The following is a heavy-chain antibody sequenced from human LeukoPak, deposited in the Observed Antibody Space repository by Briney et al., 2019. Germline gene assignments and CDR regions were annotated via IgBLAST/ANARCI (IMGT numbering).Heavy chain of an antibody. J-gene: IGHJ2*01. CDR3: ASGTFDGPLYGTYWYFHV. CDR1: GASINNNY. D-gene: IGHD1-14*01. V-gene: IGHV4-59*01. Sequence: SETLSLTCTVSGASINNNYWSWIRQPPGKGLEWIGYIYSNGNTNYNPSLKSRVTMSIETSKSQFSLKVPSVTAADTAVYYCASGTFDGPLYGTYWYFHVWGRGTLVTVSS. CDR2: IYSNGNT.